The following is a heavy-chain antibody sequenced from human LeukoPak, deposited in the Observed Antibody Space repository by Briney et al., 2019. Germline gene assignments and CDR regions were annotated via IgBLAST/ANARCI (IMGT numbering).Heavy chain of an antibody. Sequence: GESLKICCKGSGYSFTSYWVGWVRQMPVKVLELIGIIYPGDSDTRYRASFQGQVTISADKSISTAYLQWSSLKASDTAMYYCARPKGVTTPWGAFDIWGQGTMVTVSS. D-gene: IGHD5-18*01. J-gene: IGHJ3*02. CDR1: GYSFTSYW. CDR2: IYPGDSDT. V-gene: IGHV5-51*01. CDR3: ARPKGVTTPWGAFDI.